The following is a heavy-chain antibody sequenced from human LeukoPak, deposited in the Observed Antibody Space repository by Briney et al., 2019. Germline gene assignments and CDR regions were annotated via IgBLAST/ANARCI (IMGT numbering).Heavy chain of an antibody. CDR2: ISGSGGST. V-gene: IGHV3-23*01. Sequence: GGSVRLSCAASGFTFGSYAMSWVRQAPGKGLEWVSAISGSGGSTYYVVSGKGRFTISRDNSKNTLYLQMNSLRAEDTAVYYCAKIGDVVLMVYATEWGQGTLVTVSS. J-gene: IGHJ4*02. CDR3: AKIGDVVLMVYATE. CDR1: GFTFGSYA. D-gene: IGHD2-8*01.